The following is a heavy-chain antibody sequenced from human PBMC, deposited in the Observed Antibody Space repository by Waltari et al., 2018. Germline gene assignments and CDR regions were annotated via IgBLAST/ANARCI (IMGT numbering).Heavy chain of an antibody. CDR3: ARGGGGDWEWFDP. Sequence: QVQLQESGPSLLKPSEPLSLICTVSGGSISDFYWSWVRQPPGKGLDWIGYIYYTGSTNFNPSLKSRVTMSVDTSKNQFSLKLSSVTAADTAFYYCARGGGGDWEWFDPWGQGTLVTVSS. CDR1: GGSISDFY. CDR2: IYYTGST. D-gene: IGHD2-21*02. J-gene: IGHJ5*02. V-gene: IGHV4-59*01.